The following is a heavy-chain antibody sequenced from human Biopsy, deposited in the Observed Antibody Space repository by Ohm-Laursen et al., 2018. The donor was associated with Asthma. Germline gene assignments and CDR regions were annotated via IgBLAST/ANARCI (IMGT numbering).Heavy chain of an antibody. CDR3: ARDVMEWYLPAFDF. CDR2: GGSYYDGGLK. CDR1: GFTFRSYA. J-gene: IGHJ4*02. D-gene: IGHD3-3*01. V-gene: IGHV3-30-3*01. Sequence: SLRLSCAATGFTFRSYAMHWVRQAPGKGLEWVAVGGSYYDGGLKYYADSVNGRLTVSRDDSKNTLYLQMNSLRPDDTAVYYCARDVMEWYLPAFDFWGQGTLVTVSS.